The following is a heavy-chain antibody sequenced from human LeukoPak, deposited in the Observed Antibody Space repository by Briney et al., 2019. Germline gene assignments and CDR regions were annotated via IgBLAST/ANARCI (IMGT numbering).Heavy chain of an antibody. J-gene: IGHJ5*02. CDR3: AKGDQYSRDWFDP. CDR2: ISASGVGT. CDR1: GFTFSSYS. V-gene: IGHV3-23*01. D-gene: IGHD6-13*01. Sequence: GESLRLSCAASGFTFSSYSMSWVRQAPGKGLEWVSSISASGVGTYYADSVKGRFTISRDNSKNTLYLQMNSLRAEDTAVYYCAKGDQYSRDWFDPWGQGTLVTVSS.